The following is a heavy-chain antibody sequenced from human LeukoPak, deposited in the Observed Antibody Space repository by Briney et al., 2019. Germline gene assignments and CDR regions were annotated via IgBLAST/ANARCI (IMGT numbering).Heavy chain of an antibody. J-gene: IGHJ6*02. Sequence: PSETLSLTCAVYGGSFSGYYWSWIRQPPGKGLEWIGEINHSGSTNYNPSLKSRVTISVDTSKNQFSLKLSSVTAADTAVYYCAGLTYYYDSSGYYYPYCYGMDVWGQGTTVTVSS. CDR2: INHSGST. D-gene: IGHD3-22*01. CDR1: GGSFSGYY. CDR3: AGLTYYYDSSGYYYPYCYGMDV. V-gene: IGHV4-34*01.